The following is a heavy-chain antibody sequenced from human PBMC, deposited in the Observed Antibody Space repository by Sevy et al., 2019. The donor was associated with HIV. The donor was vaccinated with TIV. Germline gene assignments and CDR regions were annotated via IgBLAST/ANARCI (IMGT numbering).Heavy chain of an antibody. CDR1: GYTFTGYY. CDR2: INPNSGGT. J-gene: IGHJ4*02. D-gene: IGHD6-13*01. CDR3: ARSGIAAAGTVDY. V-gene: IGHV1-2*04. Sequence: ASVKVSCKASGYTFTGYYRHWVRQAPGQGLEWMGWINPNSGGTNYAQKFQGWVTMTRDTSISTAYMELSRLRSDDTAVYYCARSGIAAAGTVDYWGQGTLVTVSS.